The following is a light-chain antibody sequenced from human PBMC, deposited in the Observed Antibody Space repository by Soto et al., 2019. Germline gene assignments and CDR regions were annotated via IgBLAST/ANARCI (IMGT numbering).Light chain of an antibody. CDR3: QQYNNWPPLT. Sequence: EIVMTQSPATLSVSPGERATLSCRASQSVSSNLAWYQQKPGQAPRLLIYGASTMATGIPARFSGSGSGTEFTLTISSRQSEDFAVYYCQQYNNWPPLTFGGGTKVEIK. J-gene: IGKJ4*01. V-gene: IGKV3-15*01. CDR1: QSVSSN. CDR2: GAS.